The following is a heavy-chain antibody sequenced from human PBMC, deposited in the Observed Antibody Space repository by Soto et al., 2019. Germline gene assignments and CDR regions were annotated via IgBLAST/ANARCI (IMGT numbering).Heavy chain of an antibody. CDR2: IKSETDGGAT. Sequence: EVQLVESGGGLVKPGGSLRLSCAASGFIVSNAWVNWVRQAPGKGLEWVGRIKSETDGGATDYGTPVEGRFTISRDDSKSTLYLQMNSLKTEDTAVYYCTTDKSYWGHGTLVTVSA. CDR3: TTDKSY. V-gene: IGHV3-15*07. CDR1: GFIVSNAW. J-gene: IGHJ4*01.